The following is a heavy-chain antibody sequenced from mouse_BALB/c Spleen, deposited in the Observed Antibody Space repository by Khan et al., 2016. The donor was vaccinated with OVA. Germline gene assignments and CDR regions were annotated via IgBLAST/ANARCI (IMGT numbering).Heavy chain of an antibody. D-gene: IGHD1-2*01. CDR1: GFIFSSYG. Sequence: EVELVESGGDLVNPGGSLKLSCAASGFIFSSYGMSWVRQTPDKRLEWVATISSGGTYTYYPDSVKGRFTISRDNAKNTLSLQMSSLKSEDTAMYYCTRFITTTTGDYYAMDYRGQGTSVTVSS. J-gene: IGHJ4*01. CDR3: TRFITTTTGDYYAMDY. V-gene: IGHV5-6*01. CDR2: ISSGGTYT.